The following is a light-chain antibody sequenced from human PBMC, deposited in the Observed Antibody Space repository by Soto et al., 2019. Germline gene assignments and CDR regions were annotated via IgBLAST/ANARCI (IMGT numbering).Light chain of an antibody. CDR3: QQFSSYPLT. V-gene: IGKV3-20*01. J-gene: IGKJ4*01. Sequence: IVLTQSPITLSLSPGDRATLSFRASQSVSSCYLAWYQQKPGQAPRLLIYDASSRATGIPDRFSGGGSGTDFTLTISSLEPEDFAVYYCQQFSSYPLTFGGGTKVDIK. CDR1: QSVSSCY. CDR2: DAS.